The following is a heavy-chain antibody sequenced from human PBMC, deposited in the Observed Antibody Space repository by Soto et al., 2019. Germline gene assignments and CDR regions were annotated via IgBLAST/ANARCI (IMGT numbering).Heavy chain of an antibody. CDR1: GGTFGNFA. V-gene: IGHV1-69*01. CDR3: ATGTRDAYNYWYFDL. CDR2: IIPIYGTS. Sequence: QVQLVQSGAELKKPGSSVKVSCKASGGTFGNFAISWVRQAPGQGPEWVAGIIPIYGTSNYADDFRGRITLTADESTATAYMELSSLKSEDTAIYYCATGTRDAYNYWYFDLWGRGTPVTVSS. D-gene: IGHD1-7*01. J-gene: IGHJ2*01.